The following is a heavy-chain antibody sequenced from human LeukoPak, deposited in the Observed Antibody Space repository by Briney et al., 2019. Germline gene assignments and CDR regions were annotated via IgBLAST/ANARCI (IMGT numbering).Heavy chain of an antibody. V-gene: IGHV3-23*01. D-gene: IGHD3-10*01. J-gene: IGHJ4*02. CDR3: AKDPLWFQEYYFDY. CDR1: GFTFSSYA. Sequence: PGGSLRLSCAASGFTFSSYAMSWVCQAPGKGLEWVSAISGSGGSTYYADSVKGRFTISRDNSKNTLYLQMNSLRAEDTAVYYCAKDPLWFQEYYFDYWGQGTLVTVSS. CDR2: ISGSGGST.